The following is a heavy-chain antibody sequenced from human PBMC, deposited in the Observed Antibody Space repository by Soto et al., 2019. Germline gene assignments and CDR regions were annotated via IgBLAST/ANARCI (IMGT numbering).Heavy chain of an antibody. CDR3: ARDQTPYYGSGIYDY. Sequence: GGSLRLSCAASGFTFSSYAMHWVRQAPGKGLEYVSAISSNGGSTYYANSVKGRFTISRDNSKNTLYLQMGSLRAEDMAVYYCARDQTPYYGSGIYDYWGQGTLVTVSS. CDR1: GFTFSSYA. V-gene: IGHV3-64*01. CDR2: ISSNGGST. J-gene: IGHJ4*02. D-gene: IGHD3-10*01.